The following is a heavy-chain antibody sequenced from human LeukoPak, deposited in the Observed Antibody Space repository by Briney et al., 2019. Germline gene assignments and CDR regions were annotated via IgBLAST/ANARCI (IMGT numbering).Heavy chain of an antibody. V-gene: IGHV3-48*01. CDR2: ISSSSSTI. Sequence: GGSLRLSCAASGFTFSSYSMNWVRQAPGKGLEWVSYISSSSSTIYYADSVKGRFTISRDNAKNSLYLQMNSLRAEDTAVYYCAKGPYSSGWSGFDPWGQGTLVTVSS. J-gene: IGHJ5*02. CDR1: GFTFSSYS. D-gene: IGHD6-19*01. CDR3: AKGPYSSGWSGFDP.